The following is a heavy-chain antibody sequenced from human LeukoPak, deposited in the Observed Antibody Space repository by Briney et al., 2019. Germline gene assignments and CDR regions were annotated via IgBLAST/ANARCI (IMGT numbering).Heavy chain of an antibody. CDR1: GFTFSSYA. Sequence: PGGSLRLSCAASGFTFSSYAMHWVRQAPGKGLEWVAVISYDGSNKYYADSVKGRFTISRDNSKNTLYLQMNSLRAEDTAVYYCARGPMTTVDHWGQGTLVTVSS. V-gene: IGHV3-30*04. J-gene: IGHJ4*02. D-gene: IGHD4-11*01. CDR2: ISYDGSNK. CDR3: ARGPMTTVDH.